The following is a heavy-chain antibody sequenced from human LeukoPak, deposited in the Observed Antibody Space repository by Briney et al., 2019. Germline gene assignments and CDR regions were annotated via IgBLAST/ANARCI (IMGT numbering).Heavy chain of an antibody. V-gene: IGHV1-18*01. CDR1: GYTFTNYG. D-gene: IGHD2-2*01. J-gene: IGHJ3*02. Sequence: ASVKVSCKASGYTFTNYGISWVRQAPGQGLEWMGWISAYNGNTNYAQELQGRATMTTDTSTNTAYMELRSLRPDATAVYYCARSVYCISTSCYLEGEAFDIWGRGTMVTVSS. CDR2: ISAYNGNT. CDR3: ARSVYCISTSCYLEGEAFDI.